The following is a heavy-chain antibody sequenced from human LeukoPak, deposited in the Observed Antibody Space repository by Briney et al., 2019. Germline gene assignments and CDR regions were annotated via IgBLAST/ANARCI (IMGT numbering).Heavy chain of an antibody. CDR3: ARDGATFSGYDWYYYMDV. CDR2: ISSSGSTK. CDR1: GFTLSSYE. J-gene: IGHJ6*03. Sequence: GGSLRLSCAASGFTLSSYEMNWVRQAPGKGLEWVSYISSSGSTKSYADSVKGRFTISRDNAKNSLYLQMNSLRAEDTAVYYCARDGATFSGYDWYYYMDVWGKGTTVTVSS. D-gene: IGHD5-12*01. V-gene: IGHV3-48*03.